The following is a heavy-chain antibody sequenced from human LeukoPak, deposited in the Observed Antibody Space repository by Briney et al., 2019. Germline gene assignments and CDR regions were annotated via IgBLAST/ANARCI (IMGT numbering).Heavy chain of an antibody. CDR2: ITPFNGNT. CDR3: ASSDFGKRGMDV. D-gene: IGHD3-3*01. V-gene: IGHV1-45*02. CDR1: GYTFTCRY. J-gene: IGHJ6*02. Sequence: SVKVSCKASGYTFTCRYLHWVRQAPGQALEWMGWITPFNGNTNYAQKFQDRVTITRDRSMSTAYMELSSLRSEDTAMYYCASSDFGKRGMDVWGQGTTVTVSS.